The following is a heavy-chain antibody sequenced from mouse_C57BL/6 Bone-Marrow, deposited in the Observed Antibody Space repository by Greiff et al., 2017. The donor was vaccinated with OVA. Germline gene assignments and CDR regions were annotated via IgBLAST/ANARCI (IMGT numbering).Heavy chain of an antibody. D-gene: IGHD2-5*01. V-gene: IGHV1-15*01. CDR2: IDPETGGT. Sequence: QVQLQQSGAELVRPGASVTLSCKASGYTFTDYEMHWVKQTPVHGLEWIGAIDPETGGTASTQKFKGKAILTADKSSSTAYMELRSLTSEDSAGYYCTRGYSNYYAMDYWGQGTSVTVSS. CDR3: TRGYSNYYAMDY. CDR1: GYTFTDYE. J-gene: IGHJ4*01.